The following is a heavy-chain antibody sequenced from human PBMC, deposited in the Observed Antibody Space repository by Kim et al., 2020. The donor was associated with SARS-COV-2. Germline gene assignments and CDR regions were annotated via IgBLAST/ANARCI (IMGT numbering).Heavy chain of an antibody. CDR3: AKNFRPPSGYYNVEYGM. D-gene: IGHD3-9*01. CDR2: IYSGGSST. V-gene: IGHV3-23*03. Sequence: GGSLRLPCAASGFTFSSYAMSWVRQAPGKGLEWVSVIYSGGSSTYYADSVKGRFTISRDNSKNTLYLQMNSLRAEDTAVYYCAKNFRPPSGYYNVEYGM. CDR1: GFTFSSYA. J-gene: IGHJ6*01.